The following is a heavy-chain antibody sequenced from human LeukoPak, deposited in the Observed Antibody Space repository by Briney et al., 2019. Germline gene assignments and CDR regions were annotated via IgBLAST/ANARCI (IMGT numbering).Heavy chain of an antibody. CDR2: VYHSGST. D-gene: IGHD3-22*01. CDR1: GGSINAYY. Sequence: SETLSLTCTVSGGSINAYYWSWIRQPPGKGLEWIGYVYHSGSTNYNPSLKSRVTMSVDTSNNQFSLKLSSVTAADTAMYYCAREGDYYDRGGYYRIYFWGQGTLVTVSS. V-gene: IGHV4-59*01. CDR3: AREGDYYDRGGYYRIYF. J-gene: IGHJ4*02.